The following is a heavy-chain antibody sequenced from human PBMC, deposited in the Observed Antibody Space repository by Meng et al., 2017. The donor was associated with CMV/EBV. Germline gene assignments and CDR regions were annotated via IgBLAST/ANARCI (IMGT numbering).Heavy chain of an antibody. CDR1: GFSINNYW. J-gene: IGHJ6*02. D-gene: IGHD4/OR15-4a*01. V-gene: IGHV3-7*01. Sequence: GGSLRLSCAAFGFSINNYWMAWVRQAPGKGLEWVANIRQDGSETHYVDSVKGRFTISRDNAKKSLYLQTNSLRADDTALYYCARVYDYGGAHYGMDVWGHGTTVTVSS. CDR2: IRQDGSET. CDR3: ARVYDYGGAHYGMDV.